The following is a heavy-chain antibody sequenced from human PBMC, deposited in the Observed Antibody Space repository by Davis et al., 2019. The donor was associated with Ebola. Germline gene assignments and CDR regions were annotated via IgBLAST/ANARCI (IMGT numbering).Heavy chain of an antibody. CDR2: MNPNSGNT. Sequence: AASVKVSCKASGGTFSSYAINWVRQATGQGLEWMGWMNPNSGNTGYAQKFQGRVSMTRNTSISTAYMELSSLRSEDTAVYYCARGQQLTPDYWGQGTLVTVSS. V-gene: IGHV1-8*02. J-gene: IGHJ4*02. CDR1: GGTFSSYA. CDR3: ARGQQLTPDY. D-gene: IGHD4-23*01.